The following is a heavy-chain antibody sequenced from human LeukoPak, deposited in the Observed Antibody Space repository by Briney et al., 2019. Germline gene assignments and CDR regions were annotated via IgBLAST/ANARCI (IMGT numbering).Heavy chain of an antibody. Sequence: ASVKVSCKASGGTFSSYAISWVRQAPGQGLEWMGGIIPIFGTANYAQKFQGRVTITADESTSTAYMELSSLRSEDTAVYYCASGTGITGTTDYYYGMDVWGQGTTVTVSS. D-gene: IGHD1-7*01. CDR3: ASGTGITGTTDYYYGMDV. CDR2: IIPIFGTA. J-gene: IGHJ6*02. CDR1: GGTFSSYA. V-gene: IGHV1-69*13.